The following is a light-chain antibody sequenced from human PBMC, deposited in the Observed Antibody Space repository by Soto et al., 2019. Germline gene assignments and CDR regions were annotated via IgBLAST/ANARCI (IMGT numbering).Light chain of an antibody. V-gene: IGKV1-5*03. CDR3: QQYDSYSYT. J-gene: IGKJ2*01. Sequence: DIQMTQSPFTLSASVGDRVTITCRASQSIRSCLGWNQQKPGKAPKLLIYKASILESGVPSRFSGSGSGTEFTLNISCLQPDDFATYYCQQYDSYSYTFGQGTKLEI. CDR2: KAS. CDR1: QSIRSC.